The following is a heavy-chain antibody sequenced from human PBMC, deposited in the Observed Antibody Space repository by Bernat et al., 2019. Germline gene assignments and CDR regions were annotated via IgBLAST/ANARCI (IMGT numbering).Heavy chain of an antibody. D-gene: IGHD6-13*01. J-gene: IGHJ4*02. CDR3: ARYSSSWPPRRLDY. Sequence: EVQLLESGGGLVQPGGSLRLSCAASGFTFSSYAMSWLRQAPGNGLEWVSAISGSGGSTYYADSVKGRFTISRDNSKNTLYLQMNSLRAEDTAVYYCARYSSSWPPRRLDYWGQGTLVTVSS. CDR2: ISGSGGST. V-gene: IGHV3-23*01. CDR1: GFTFSSYA.